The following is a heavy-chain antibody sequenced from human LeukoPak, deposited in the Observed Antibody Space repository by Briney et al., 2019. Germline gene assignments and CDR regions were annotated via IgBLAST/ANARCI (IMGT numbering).Heavy chain of an antibody. D-gene: IGHD3-22*01. CDR1: GFTFSSND. Sequence: GGSLRLSCAASGFTFSSNDFHWVRQVPGYGLEWVSGIGTLGDAYYLGSVKGRFTISRENAKNSLYLQMNSLRAGDTAVYYCARGRSFNYNDNRAHYPYWGQGTVVTVSS. CDR2: IGTLGDA. J-gene: IGHJ4*02. V-gene: IGHV3-13*01. CDR3: ARGRSFNYNDNRAHYPY.